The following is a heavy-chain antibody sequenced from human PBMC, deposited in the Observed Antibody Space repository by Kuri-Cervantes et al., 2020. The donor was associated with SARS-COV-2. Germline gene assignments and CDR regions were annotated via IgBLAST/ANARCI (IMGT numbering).Heavy chain of an antibody. J-gene: IGHJ4*02. Sequence: GGSLRLSCVASGFTFSSYSMNWVRQAPGKGLEWVSSISSSSNYMYFADSVKARFTCSRDNARNSMYLQMNSLRADDTAVYYCARGGRDGYNFPYWGQGSLVTVSS. V-gene: IGHV3-21*01. CDR2: ISSSSNYM. D-gene: IGHD5-24*01. CDR1: GFTFSSYS. CDR3: ARGGRDGYNFPY.